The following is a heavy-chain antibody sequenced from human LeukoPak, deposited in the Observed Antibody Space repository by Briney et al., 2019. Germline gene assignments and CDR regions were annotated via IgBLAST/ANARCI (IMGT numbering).Heavy chain of an antibody. CDR2: ICYSGTT. CDR1: GGSISSGDYY. V-gene: IGHV4-31*03. CDR3: ARKKDDGDYHIDY. Sequence: PSETLSLTCTVSGGSISSGDYYWTWIRQYPGQGLLEWIGYICYSGTTYYNPSLKSRVTISVDTSKNQFSLRLRSVTAADTAVYYCARKKDDGDYHIDYWGQGTPVTVSS. D-gene: IGHD4-17*01. J-gene: IGHJ4*02.